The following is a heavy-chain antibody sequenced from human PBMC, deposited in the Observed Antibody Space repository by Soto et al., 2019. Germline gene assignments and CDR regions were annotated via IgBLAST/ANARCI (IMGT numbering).Heavy chain of an antibody. CDR2: IKTKSDGSTT. CDR3: TTTSIGLYFDH. V-gene: IGHV3-15*01. D-gene: IGHD3-3*02. CDR1: GFNFGNAW. Sequence: EFQLVESGGGLMKPGGSLRLSCTASGFNFGNAWMSWVRQAPGKGPEWVGRIKTKSDGSTTDYAAPVKGRFSISRDDSKIMLFLQMDSLHTEDTAVYYCTTTSIGLYFDHWCQGTLVTVSS. J-gene: IGHJ4*02.